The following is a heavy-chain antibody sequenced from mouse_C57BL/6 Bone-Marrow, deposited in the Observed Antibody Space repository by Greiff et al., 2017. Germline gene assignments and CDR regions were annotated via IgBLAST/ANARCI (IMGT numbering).Heavy chain of an antibody. CDR1: GYTFTDYY. J-gene: IGHJ4*01. CDR2: IYPGSGNT. Sequence: VKLQQSGAELVRPGASVKLSCKASGYTFTDYYINWVKQRPGQGLEWIARIYPGSGNTYYNEKFKGKATLTAEKSSSTAYMQLSSLTSEDSAVYFCARRGGTDAMDYWGQGTSVTVSS. D-gene: IGHD4-1*01. V-gene: IGHV1-76*01. CDR3: ARRGGTDAMDY.